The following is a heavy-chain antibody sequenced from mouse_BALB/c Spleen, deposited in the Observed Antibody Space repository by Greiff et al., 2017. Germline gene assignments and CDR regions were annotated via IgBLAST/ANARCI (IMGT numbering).Heavy chain of an antibody. CDR3: ARGGPWASYWYFDV. CDR2: IYPGNVNT. J-gene: IGHJ1*01. Sequence: QVQLKQSGPELVKPGASVRISCKASGYTFTSYYIHWVKQRPGQGLEWIGWIYPGNVNTKYNEKFKGKATLTADKSSSTAYMQLSSLTSEDSAVYFCARGGPWASYWYFDVWGAGTTVTVSS. D-gene: IGHD3-3*01. CDR1: GYTFTSYY. V-gene: IGHV1S56*01.